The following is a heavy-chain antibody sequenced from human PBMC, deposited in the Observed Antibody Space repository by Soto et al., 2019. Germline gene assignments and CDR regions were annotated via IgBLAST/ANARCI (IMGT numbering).Heavy chain of an antibody. CDR1: GFIFSDFH. V-gene: IGHV3-11*01. D-gene: IGHD1-20*01. Sequence: QVQLVDSGGGLVKPGGSLRLSCAASGFIFSDFHMTWIRQAPGKGVELVAYISSRGDTIYYADSVRGRITISRDNDKESLFLQMSSLRVEDTAVYYCVRDRSISGINRGLDYWGRGTLVTVSS. CDR3: VRDRSISGINRGLDY. J-gene: IGHJ4*02. CDR2: ISSRGDTI.